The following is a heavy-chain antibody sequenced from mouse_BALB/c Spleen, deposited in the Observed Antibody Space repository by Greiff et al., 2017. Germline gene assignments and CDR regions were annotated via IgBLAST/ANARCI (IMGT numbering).Heavy chain of an antibody. CDR2: ISNGGGST. V-gene: IGHV5-12-2*01. J-gene: IGHJ2*01. Sequence: EVHLVESGGGLVKPGGSLKLSCAASGFTFSSYAMSWVRQTPEKRLEWVAYISNGGGSTYYPDTVKGRFTISRDNAKNTLYLQMSSLKSEDAAMYYCARNGDRYDRFDYWGQGTTLTVSS. CDR3: ARNGDRYDRFDY. D-gene: IGHD2-14*01. CDR1: GFTFSSYA.